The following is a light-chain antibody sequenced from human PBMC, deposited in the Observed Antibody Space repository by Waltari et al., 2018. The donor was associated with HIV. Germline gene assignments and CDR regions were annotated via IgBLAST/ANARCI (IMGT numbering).Light chain of an antibody. V-gene: IGLV1-47*01. CDR2: RNN. CDR1: SSNIGSNF. Sequence: QSVLTQPPSASGTPGQRVTISCSGSSSNIGSNFVYWYKQLPGTAPKLLIYRNNQRPSGVPDRCSGSKSGTSASLAISGLRSEDEADYYCAAWDNSLSAPVFGGGTKLTVL. CDR3: AAWDNSLSAPV. J-gene: IGLJ3*02.